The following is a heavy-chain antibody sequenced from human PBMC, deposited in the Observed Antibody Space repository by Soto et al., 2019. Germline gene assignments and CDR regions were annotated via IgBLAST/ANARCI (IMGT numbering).Heavy chain of an antibody. D-gene: IGHD3-16*01. CDR1: GFSLSHPRMG. CDR3: ARVMYYAMEV. Sequence: QVTLKESGPVLVKPTETRTLTCTVSGFSLSHPRMGVSWIRQPPGKALEWLAHISSNDEKSYTTSLKCRLTISKDTSKIQVVLIMTNMDPVDTATYYCARVMYYAMEVWGQGTPVTVSS. J-gene: IGHJ6*02. V-gene: IGHV2-26*01. CDR2: ISSNDEK.